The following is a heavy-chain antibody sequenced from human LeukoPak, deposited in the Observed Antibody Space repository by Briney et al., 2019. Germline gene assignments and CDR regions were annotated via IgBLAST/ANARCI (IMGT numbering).Heavy chain of an antibody. Sequence: GGSLRLSCTASGFTLSSYWMHWVRQAPGKGLVWVSRINSDGSSTSYADSVKGRFIISRDNAKNTLYLQMNSLRAEDTAVYYCARDGIMTNSAWDFDYWGQGTLVTVSS. J-gene: IGHJ4*02. V-gene: IGHV3-74*01. CDR1: GFTLSSYW. D-gene: IGHD6-19*01. CDR3: ARDGIMTNSAWDFDY. CDR2: INSDGSST.